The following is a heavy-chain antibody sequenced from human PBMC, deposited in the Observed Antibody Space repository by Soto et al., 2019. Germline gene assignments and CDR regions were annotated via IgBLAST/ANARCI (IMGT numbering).Heavy chain of an antibody. D-gene: IGHD3-22*01. CDR2: IRSKAYGGTT. J-gene: IGHJ3*02. CDR1: GFTFGDYA. Sequence: GGSLRLSCTASGFTFGDYAMSWVRQAPGKGLEWVGFIRSKAYGGTTEYAASVKGRFTISRDDSKSIAYLQMNSLKTEDTVVYYCTRDGYDSSGYYFNDAFDIWGQGTMVTVSS. CDR3: TRDGYDSSGYYFNDAFDI. V-gene: IGHV3-49*04.